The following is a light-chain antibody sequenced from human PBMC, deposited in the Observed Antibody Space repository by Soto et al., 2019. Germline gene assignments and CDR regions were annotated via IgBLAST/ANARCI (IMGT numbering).Light chain of an antibody. J-gene: IGLJ1*01. CDR2: DVS. V-gene: IGLV2-14*03. CDR3: SAYTTSSTLYV. Sequence: QSALTQPASVSGSPGQSITISGTGTISDVADYKYVSWYQQHPGTAPKLIIYDVSNRPSGVSNRFSGSKSGSTASLTISGLQAEDEADYYCSAYTTSSTLYVFGTGTKLTVL. CDR1: ISDVADYKY.